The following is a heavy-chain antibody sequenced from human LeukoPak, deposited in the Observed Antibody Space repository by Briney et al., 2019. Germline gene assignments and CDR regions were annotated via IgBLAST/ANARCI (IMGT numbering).Heavy chain of an antibody. CDR1: GFTFSSYA. CDR3: AREGSVSEHPYYYYGMDV. CDR2: IWYDGSNK. V-gene: IGHV3-33*08. D-gene: IGHD3-10*01. J-gene: IGHJ6*02. Sequence: GRSLRLSCAASGFTFSSYAMHWVRQAPGKGLEWVAVIWYDGSNKYYADSVKGRFTISRDNSKNTLYLQMNSLRAEDTAVYYCAREGSVSEHPYYYYGMDVWGQGTTVTVSS.